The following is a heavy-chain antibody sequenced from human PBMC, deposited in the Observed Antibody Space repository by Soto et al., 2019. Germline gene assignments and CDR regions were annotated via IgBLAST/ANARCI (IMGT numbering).Heavy chain of an antibody. V-gene: IGHV3-23*01. J-gene: IGHJ4*02. CDR1: VFSFNNYA. D-gene: IGHD3-22*01. CDR3: AKGHYYDNVGNWVANQAFDS. CDR2: ISGGGTGT. Sequence: PRWSLRLSCSVSVFSFNNYAMNWFRLAPGKGLEWVSSISGGGTGTYSADAVRGRFTISSDKSRNTVYLQMSSLRAEDTAVYYCAKGHYYDNVGNWVANQAFDSWGQGSLVTVS.